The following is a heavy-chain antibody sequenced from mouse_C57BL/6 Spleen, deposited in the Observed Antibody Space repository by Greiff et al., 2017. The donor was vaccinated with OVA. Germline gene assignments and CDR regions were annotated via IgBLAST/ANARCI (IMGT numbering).Heavy chain of an antibody. CDR3: ARIYYGNVFAY. J-gene: IGHJ3*01. Sequence: EVQLQQSGPELVKPGASVKISCKASGYSFTGYYMNWVKQSPEKSLEWIGEINPSTGGTTYNQKFKAKATLTVDKSSSTAYMQLKSLTSADSAVSYCARIYYGNVFAYWGQGTLVTVSA. D-gene: IGHD2-1*01. CDR1: GYSFTGYY. CDR2: INPSTGGT. V-gene: IGHV1-42*01.